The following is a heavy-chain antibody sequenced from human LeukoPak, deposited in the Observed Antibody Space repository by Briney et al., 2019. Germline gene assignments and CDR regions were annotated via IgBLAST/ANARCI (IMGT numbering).Heavy chain of an antibody. CDR1: GASTSSADYY. D-gene: IGHD3-3*01. Sequence: PSETLSLTCSVSGASTSSADYYWTWIRQPPGKGLEWIGYIYYTGSTSYNPSLRSRVTISMGPSKNQFSLKLSSVTAADTAVYYCARYYDFWSGCLDYWSQGTLVTVSS. V-gene: IGHV4-30-4*08. CDR2: IYYTGST. J-gene: IGHJ4*02. CDR3: ARYYDFWSGCLDY.